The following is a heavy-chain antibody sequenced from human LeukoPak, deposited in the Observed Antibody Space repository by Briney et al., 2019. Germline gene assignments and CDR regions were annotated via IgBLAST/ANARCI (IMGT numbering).Heavy chain of an antibody. CDR1: GGSISSYY. Sequence: SETLSLTCTISGGSISSYYWSWIRQPPGKGLEWIGYIYYSGSTNYNPSLKSRVTIPVDTSKNQFSLKLKSGTAADTAVYYCASRSPHYYFDYWGQGTLVTASS. V-gene: IGHV4-59*12. CDR2: IYYSGST. J-gene: IGHJ4*02. CDR3: ASRSPHYYFDY.